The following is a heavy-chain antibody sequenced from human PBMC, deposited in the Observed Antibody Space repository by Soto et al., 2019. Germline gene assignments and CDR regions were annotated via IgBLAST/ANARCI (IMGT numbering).Heavy chain of an antibody. CDR2: DYYSGST. CDR3: ARAPTDYSHDS. V-gene: IGHV4-39*01. J-gene: IGHJ4*02. CDR1: GGSFITTTYY. Sequence: QLQLQESGPGLVKPSATLSLTCTVSGGSFITTTYYWGWLRQPPGKGLEWIGRDYYSGSTYYNPPLKSRGTIPVDTSMTLFSRMLSSVTAADTAVYFCARAPTDYSHDSWGLGNRVTVSS. D-gene: IGHD4-4*01.